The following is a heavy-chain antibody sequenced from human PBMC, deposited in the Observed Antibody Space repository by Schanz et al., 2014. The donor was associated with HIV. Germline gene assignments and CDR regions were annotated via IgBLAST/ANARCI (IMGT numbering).Heavy chain of an antibody. CDR3: ARDLNRWRDGSDKWFDT. J-gene: IGHJ5*02. CDR2: ISGKNGET. D-gene: IGHD2-15*01. V-gene: IGHV1-18*01. CDR1: GYTFSRSA. Sequence: QVQLVQSGTEVAQPGASVKVSCKASGYTFSRSAISWVRQAPGQGLEWMGWISGKNGETNYAQNFQGRVTMTTDTSASTNYMELTSLRSDDTAMYYCARDLNRWRDGSDKWFDTWGQGTLVTVSS.